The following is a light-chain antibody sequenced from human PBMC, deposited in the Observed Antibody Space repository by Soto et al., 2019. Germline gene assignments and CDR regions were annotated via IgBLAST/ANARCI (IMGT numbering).Light chain of an antibody. CDR1: SSDVGAFNY. Sequence: QSALIQPASVSGSPGQAITISCSGTSSDVGAFNYVSWYQQHPGKAPKLMIYDVSNRPSGVSNRFSGSKSGNTASLTISALRAEDEADYYCNSYTSNNTYVFGTGTKV. V-gene: IGLV2-14*03. CDR2: DVS. CDR3: NSYTSNNTYV. J-gene: IGLJ1*01.